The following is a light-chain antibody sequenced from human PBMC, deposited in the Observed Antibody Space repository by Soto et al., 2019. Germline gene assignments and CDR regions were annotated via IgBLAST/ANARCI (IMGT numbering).Light chain of an antibody. CDR1: SSDIGGSHY. CDR2: EGS. V-gene: IGLV2-14*01. CDR3: SSYTTISSPSDV. J-gene: IGLJ1*01. Sequence: QSALTQPASVSGSPGQSITISCTGTSSDIGGSHYVSWYQHHPGKAPKLILYEGSYRPSGVSDRFSGAKSGNTASLTISGLQAEDEADYYCSSYTTISSPSDVFGTGTKLTVL.